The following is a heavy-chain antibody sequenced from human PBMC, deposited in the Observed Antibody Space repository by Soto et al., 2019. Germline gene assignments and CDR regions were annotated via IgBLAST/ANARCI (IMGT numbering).Heavy chain of an antibody. D-gene: IGHD6-19*01. Sequence: SETLSLTCAVYVGSFSGYYWSLIRQPPGKGLECIWEINHSGSNNYNPSLKSRVTISVDTSKNQFSLKLSSVTDADTAVYYCARVLVAAVAANWFEAWGQGTLVTVSS. CDR1: VGSFSGYY. CDR2: INHSGSN. CDR3: ARVLVAAVAANWFEA. J-gene: IGHJ5*02. V-gene: IGHV4-34*01.